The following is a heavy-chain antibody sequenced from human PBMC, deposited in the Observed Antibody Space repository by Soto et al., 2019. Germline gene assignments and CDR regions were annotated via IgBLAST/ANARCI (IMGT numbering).Heavy chain of an antibody. J-gene: IGHJ4*02. CDR3: ARDWGGGTFDY. D-gene: IGHD3-16*01. CDR1: GGSINGYY. CDR2: ISSSGST. V-gene: IGHV4-59*01. Sequence: PSETLSLTCTVSGGSINGYYWSWIRQPPREGLEWIGYISSSGSTNYNPSLKSRVTISVDTSKNQFSLKLTSVTAADTAVYYCARDWGGGTFDYWGQGTLVTVS.